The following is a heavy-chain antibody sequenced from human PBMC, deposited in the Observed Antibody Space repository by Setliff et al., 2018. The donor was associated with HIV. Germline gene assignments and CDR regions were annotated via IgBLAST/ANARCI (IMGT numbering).Heavy chain of an antibody. J-gene: IGHJ3*02. D-gene: IGHD3-10*01. V-gene: IGHV5-51*01. Sequence: GESLKISCKASGYTVANYWIGWVCQMAGKGLEWIGIIYPGDSETRYNPSFQGQVSISVDKSSSTAYLQWSSLRASDTAMYYCATRLNFGASDAFDIWGQGTMVTVSS. CDR3: ATRLNFGASDAFDI. CDR1: GYTVANYW. CDR2: IYPGDSET.